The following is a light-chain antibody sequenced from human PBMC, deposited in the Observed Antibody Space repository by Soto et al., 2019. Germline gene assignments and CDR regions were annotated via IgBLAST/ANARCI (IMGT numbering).Light chain of an antibody. J-gene: IGLJ2*01. CDR1: SSDVGGYNY. Sequence: QSVLTQPRSVSGSPGQSVTISCTGTSSDVGGYNYVSWYQQHPGKAPKLMINDVSKRPSGVPDRFSGSKSGNTASLTISGLQAEDEGDYYCCSYAGSYTSRVFGGGTKLTVL. CDR2: DVS. V-gene: IGLV2-11*01. CDR3: CSYAGSYTSRV.